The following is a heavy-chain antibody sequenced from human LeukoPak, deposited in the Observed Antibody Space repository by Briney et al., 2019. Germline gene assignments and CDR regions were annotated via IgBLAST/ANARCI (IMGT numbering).Heavy chain of an antibody. CDR1: GGSFSGYY. D-gene: IGHD5-18*01. V-gene: IGHV4-34*01. CDR3: AIFRNTATGIEYFDY. Sequence: PSETLSLTCAVYGGSFSGYYWSWIRQPPGKGLEWIGEINHSGSTNYNPSLKSRVTISVDTSKNQFSLKLSSVTAADTAVCYCAIFRNTATGIEYFDYWGQGTLVTVSS. J-gene: IGHJ4*02. CDR2: INHSGST.